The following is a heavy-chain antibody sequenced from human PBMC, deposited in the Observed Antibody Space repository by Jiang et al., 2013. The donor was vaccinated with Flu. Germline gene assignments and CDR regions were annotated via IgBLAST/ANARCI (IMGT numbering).Heavy chain of an antibody. CDR2: IDWDDDK. D-gene: IGHD3-16*01. J-gene: IGHJ4*02. Sequence: KPTQTLTLTCTFSGFSLSTSGMCVSWIRQPPGKALEWLARIDWDDDKYYSTSLKTRLTISKDTSKNQVVLTMTNMDPVDTATYYCARSLWDQVWVENFDYWGQGTLVTVSS. V-gene: IGHV2-70*11. CDR1: GFSLSTSGMC. CDR3: ARSLWDQVWVENFDY.